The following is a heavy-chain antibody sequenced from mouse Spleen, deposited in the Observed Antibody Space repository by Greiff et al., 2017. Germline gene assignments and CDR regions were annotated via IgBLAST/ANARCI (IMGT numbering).Heavy chain of an antibody. CDR3: ASCYYGSSYGWYFDV. CDR2: IDPSSGGT. J-gene: IGHJ1*01. D-gene: IGHD1-1*01. CDR1: GYTFTSYW. Sequence: QVQLQQPGAELVKPGASVKLSCKASGYTFTSYWMHWVKQRPGRGLEWIGRIDPSSGGTKYNEKFKSKATLTVDKPSSTAYMQLSSLTSEDSAVYYCASCYYGSSYGWYFDVWGAGTTVTVSS. V-gene: IGHV1-72*01.